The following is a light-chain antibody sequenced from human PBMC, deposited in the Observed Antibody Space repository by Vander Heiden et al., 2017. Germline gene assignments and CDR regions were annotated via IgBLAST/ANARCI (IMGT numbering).Light chain of an antibody. CDR2: DVS. V-gene: IGLV2-14*03. Sequence: QSALTQPASVSGSPGQSITISCTGTSSAVGGYSYVSWYQHHPGKAPKLMIYDVSNRPSGVSNRFSGSKSGNTASLTISGLQAEDEADFYCSSYTSSYTYVFGTGTKVTVL. CDR1: SSAVGGYSY. CDR3: SSYTSSYTYV. J-gene: IGLJ1*01.